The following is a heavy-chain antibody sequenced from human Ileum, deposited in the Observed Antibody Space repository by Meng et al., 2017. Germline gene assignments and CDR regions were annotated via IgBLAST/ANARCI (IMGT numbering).Heavy chain of an antibody. CDR1: GGSVTTYC. D-gene: IGHD3-10*01. CDR3: ARADGSRYFDL. V-gene: IGHV4-4*07. Sequence: QGQLEESGPGMVRPSESLSLSCTAPGGSVTTYCWSWVRQPAGRGLEWIGRIYTRGTTYYNPSLSSRVTMSVDTSKNQFSLRLNSVTAADAAVYYCARADGSRYFDLWGRGTLVTVSS. CDR2: IYTRGTT. J-gene: IGHJ2*01.